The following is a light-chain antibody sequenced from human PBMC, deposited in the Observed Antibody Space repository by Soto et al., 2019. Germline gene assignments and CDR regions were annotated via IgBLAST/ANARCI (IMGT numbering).Light chain of an antibody. CDR2: AVS. Sequence: QSALTQPASVSGSPGQSITISCSGTSSDVGSYDHVAWYQQFPGKTPKLMIYAVSNRPSGVSNRFSGSKSGTSASLAISGLRSEDEADYYCAAWDDSLSGYVAFGGGTKVTVL. CDR3: AAWDDSLSGYVA. J-gene: IGLJ2*01. V-gene: IGLV2-14*01. CDR1: SSDVGSYDH.